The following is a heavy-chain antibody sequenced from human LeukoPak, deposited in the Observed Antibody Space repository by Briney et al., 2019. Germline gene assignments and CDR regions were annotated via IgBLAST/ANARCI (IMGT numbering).Heavy chain of an antibody. J-gene: IGHJ6*03. CDR1: GFTFSSYT. Sequence: GGSLRLSCAASGFTFSSYTMNWVRQPPGKGLEWVSNIGTSSATIYYADPVKGRFTISRDNAKNSLYLQMNSLRADDTAVYYCARFAAGGSYYYYMDVWGKGTTVTVSS. CDR3: ARFAAGGSYYYYMDV. V-gene: IGHV3-48*01. D-gene: IGHD6-25*01. CDR2: IGTSSATI.